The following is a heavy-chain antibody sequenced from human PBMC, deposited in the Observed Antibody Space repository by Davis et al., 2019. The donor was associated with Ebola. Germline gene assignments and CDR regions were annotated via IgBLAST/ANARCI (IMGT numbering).Heavy chain of an antibody. V-gene: IGHV1-69*13. Sequence: SVQVSCKASGGTFSSYAISWVRQAPGQGLEWMGGIIPIFSTANYAQKFQGRVTITADESTSTAYMELRSLRSDDTAVYYCARVTQLVATIRKLTYYYYSMDVWGQGTTVTVSS. CDR1: GGTFSSYA. CDR3: ARVTQLVATIRKLTYYYYSMDV. D-gene: IGHD5-12*01. CDR2: IIPIFSTA. J-gene: IGHJ6*02.